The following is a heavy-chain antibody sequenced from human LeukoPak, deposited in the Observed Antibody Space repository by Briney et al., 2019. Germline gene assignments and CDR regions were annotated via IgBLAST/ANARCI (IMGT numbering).Heavy chain of an antibody. CDR1: GYSFTSYW. CDR2: IYPGDSDT. D-gene: IGHD5-18*01. J-gene: IGHJ4*02. CDR3: ATSHLGYSYCSALDY. V-gene: IGHV5-51*01. Sequence: GESLKISCKGSGYSFTSYWIGWVRQMPGKGLEWMGIIYPGDSDTRYSPSFQGQVTISADKSISTAYLQWSSLKASDTAMYYCATSHLGYSYCSALDYWGQGTLVTVSS.